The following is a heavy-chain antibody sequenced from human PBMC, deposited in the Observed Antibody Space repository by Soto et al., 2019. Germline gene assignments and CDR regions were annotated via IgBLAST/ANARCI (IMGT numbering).Heavy chain of an antibody. J-gene: IGHJ4*02. CDR1: GYTFISHG. CDR2: ISAYNGNT. CDR3: ARVIGVASMDH. V-gene: IGHV1-18*01. D-gene: IGHD5-12*01. Sequence: ASVKVSCKASGYTFISHGISWVRQAPGQGLEWMGWISAYNGNTNYAQKLQGRVTMTTDTSTNTAYMELTSLKSDETAVYYCARVIGVASMDHWGQGTQVTVS.